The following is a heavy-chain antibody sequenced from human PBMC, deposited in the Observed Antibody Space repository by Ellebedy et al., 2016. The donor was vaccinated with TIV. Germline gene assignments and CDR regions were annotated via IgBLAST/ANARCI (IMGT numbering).Heavy chain of an antibody. D-gene: IGHD7-27*01. CDR1: GDSVSSNSAA. J-gene: IGHJ4*02. CDR3: ARVGEEGNWGAFDY. Sequence: SETLSLTXAISGDSVSSNSAAWKWIRQSPSRGLEWLGRTYYRSKWYNDYAVSVKSRITINPDTSKNQFSLQLNSVTPEDTAVYYCARVGEEGNWGAFDYWGQGTLVTVSS. V-gene: IGHV6-1*01. CDR2: TYYRSKWYN.